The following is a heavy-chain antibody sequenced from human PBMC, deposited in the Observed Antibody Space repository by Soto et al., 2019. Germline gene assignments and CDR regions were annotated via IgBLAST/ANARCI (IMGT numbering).Heavy chain of an antibody. J-gene: IGHJ6*03. CDR1: GFTFDAYA. D-gene: IGHD3-16*01. CDR2: ISWNSGSI. V-gene: IGHV3-9*01. Sequence: EVQLVESGGGLVQPGRSLRLSCAASGFTFDAYAMHWVRQAPGKGLEWVSGISWNSGSIGYVDSVKGRFTISRDNAKNALYLQMNSLRAEDTALYYCAKDTGLRPDYYMDVWGKGTTVTVSS. CDR3: AKDTGLRPDYYMDV.